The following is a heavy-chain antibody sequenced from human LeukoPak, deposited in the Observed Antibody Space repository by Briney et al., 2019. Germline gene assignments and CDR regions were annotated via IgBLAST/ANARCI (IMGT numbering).Heavy chain of an antibody. Sequence: ASVKVSCKVSGYTLTELSMHWVRQAPGQGLEWMGWMNPDSGNTGYAQKFQGRVTMTRNTSISTAYMELSSLRSEDTAVYYCARGRGKYSSLDYWGQGTLVTVSS. CDR1: GYTLTELS. CDR2: MNPDSGNT. CDR3: ARGRGKYSSLDY. D-gene: IGHD5-18*01. J-gene: IGHJ4*02. V-gene: IGHV1-8*01.